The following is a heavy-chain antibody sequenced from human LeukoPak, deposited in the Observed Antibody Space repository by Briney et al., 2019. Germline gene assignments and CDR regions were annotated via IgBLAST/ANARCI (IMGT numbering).Heavy chain of an antibody. Sequence: SETLSLTCAVSGGSISSSNWWSWVRQPPGQGLEWIGEIYHSGSTNYNPSLKSRVTISADTSKNQFSLKLSSVTAADTAVYYCARHSGTMSDKGYYTIDVWGQGTTVTVSS. CDR1: GGSISSSNW. V-gene: IGHV4-4*02. D-gene: IGHD3-22*01. J-gene: IGHJ6*02. CDR2: IYHSGST. CDR3: ARHSGTMSDKGYYTIDV.